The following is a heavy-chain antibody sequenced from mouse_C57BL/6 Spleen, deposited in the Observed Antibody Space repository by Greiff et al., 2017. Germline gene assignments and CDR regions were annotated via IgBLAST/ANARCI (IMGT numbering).Heavy chain of an antibody. CDR1: GYTFTDYE. CDR3: TRDYYGSSYLFDY. D-gene: IGHD1-1*01. J-gene: IGHJ2*01. CDR2: IDPENGGT. Sequence: VQLQQSGAELVRPGASVTLSCKASGYTFTDYEMHWVKQTPVHGLEWIGAIDPENGGTAYNQKFKGKAILTADKASSTAYMELRSLTSEDSAVYYCTRDYYGSSYLFDYWGQGTTLTVSS. V-gene: IGHV1-15*01.